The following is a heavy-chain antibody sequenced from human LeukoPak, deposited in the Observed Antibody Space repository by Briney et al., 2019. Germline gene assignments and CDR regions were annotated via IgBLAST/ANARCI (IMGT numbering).Heavy chain of an antibody. D-gene: IGHD6-13*01. Sequence: PSETLSLTCAVYGGSFSGYYWSWIRQPPGKGLEWIGEINHSGSTNYNPSLKSRVTISVDTSKNQFSLKLSSVTAADTAVYCCARRGPYSSSWVYYYYMDVWGKGTTVTISS. V-gene: IGHV4-34*01. CDR3: ARRGPYSSSWVYYYYMDV. CDR2: INHSGST. J-gene: IGHJ6*03. CDR1: GGSFSGYY.